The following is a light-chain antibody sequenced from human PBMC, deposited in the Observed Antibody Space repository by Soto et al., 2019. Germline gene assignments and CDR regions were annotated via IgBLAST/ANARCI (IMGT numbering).Light chain of an antibody. CDR3: QHYGSSPRT. V-gene: IGKV3-20*01. Sequence: EIVLTQSPGTLSLSPGERATLSCRASQTVSSSHLAWYQQKPGQAPNLLIYGASSRATGIPDRFSGSGSGTDFTLTISRLEPEDFAVYYCQHYGSSPRTFGRGTKVEIK. CDR2: GAS. CDR1: QTVSSSH. J-gene: IGKJ4*01.